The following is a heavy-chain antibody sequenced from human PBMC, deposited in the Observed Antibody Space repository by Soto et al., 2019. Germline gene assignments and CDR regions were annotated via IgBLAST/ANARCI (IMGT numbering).Heavy chain of an antibody. CDR3: PRNTNHRLVRGWLDP. D-gene: IGHD3-10*01. V-gene: IGHV3-30-3*01. CDR1: GLTFSTSA. J-gene: IGHJ5*02. Sequence: QGQLHESGGGVVQPGRSLRLSCAASGLTFSTSAMHWVRQAPGKGLEWVAMISHDGSHEYYGDSVKGRFSVSRDNSHNILHLQMNSLRIEYTSVYFCPRNTNHRLVRGWLDPWGQGTLVTVSS. CDR2: ISHDGSHE.